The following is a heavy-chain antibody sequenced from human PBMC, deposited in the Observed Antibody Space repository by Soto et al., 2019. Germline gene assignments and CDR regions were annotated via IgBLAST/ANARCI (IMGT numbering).Heavy chain of an antibody. CDR3: AKDRGYYYDSSGLDY. V-gene: IGHV3-30*18. Sequence: QSGGSLRLSCAASGFTFSSYGMHWVRQAPGKGLEWVAVISYDGSNKYYADSVKGRFTISRDNSKNTLYLQMNSLRAEDTAVYYCAKDRGYYYDSSGLDYWGQGTLVTVSS. CDR1: GFTFSSYG. CDR2: ISYDGSNK. D-gene: IGHD3-22*01. J-gene: IGHJ4*02.